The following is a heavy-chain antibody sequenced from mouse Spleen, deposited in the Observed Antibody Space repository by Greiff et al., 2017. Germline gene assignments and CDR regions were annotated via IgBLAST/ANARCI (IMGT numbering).Heavy chain of an antibody. J-gene: IGHJ4*01. CDR1: GFTFSSYA. Sequence: EVKLVESGGGLVKPGGSLKLSCAASGFTFSSYAMSWVRQTPEKRLEWVATISSGGSYTYYPDSVKGRFTISRDNAKNTLYLQMSSLRSEDTAMYYCAYGNFLCAMDYWGQGTSVTVSS. CDR3: AYGNFLCAMDY. CDR2: ISSGGSYT. D-gene: IGHD2-1*01. V-gene: IGHV5-9-1*01.